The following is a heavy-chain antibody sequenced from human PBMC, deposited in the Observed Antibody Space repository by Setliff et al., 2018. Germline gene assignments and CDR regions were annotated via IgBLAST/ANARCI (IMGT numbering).Heavy chain of an antibody. D-gene: IGHD6-13*01. Sequence: SETLSLTCAVYGGSFSGYYWSWIRQPPGKGLEWIGYIYYSGSTNYNPSLKSRVTISVDTSKNQFSLKLSSVTAADTAVYYCARQQQLVIGSTAYYYYGMDVWGQGTTVTVSS. CDR1: GGSFSGYY. J-gene: IGHJ6*02. CDR3: ARQQQLVIGSTAYYYYGMDV. V-gene: IGHV4-59*08. CDR2: IYYSGST.